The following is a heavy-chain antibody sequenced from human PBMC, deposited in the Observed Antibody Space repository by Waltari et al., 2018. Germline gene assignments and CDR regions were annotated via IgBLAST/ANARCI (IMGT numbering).Heavy chain of an antibody. CDR3: ARDRRSDSSGYYYSPIDY. CDR1: GYSISSGYY. J-gene: IGHJ4*02. D-gene: IGHD3-22*01. V-gene: IGHV4-38-2*02. CDR2: IYHSGST. Sequence: QVQLQESGPGLVKPSETLSLTCTVSGYSISSGYYWGWIRQSPGKGLEWIGSIYHSGSTYYNPSLKSRVTISVDTSKNQFSLKLSSVTAADTAVYYCARDRRSDSSGYYYSPIDYWGQGTLVTVSS.